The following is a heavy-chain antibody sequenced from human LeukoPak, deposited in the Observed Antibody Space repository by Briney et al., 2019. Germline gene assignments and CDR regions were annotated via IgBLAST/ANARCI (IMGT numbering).Heavy chain of an antibody. J-gene: IGHJ4*02. D-gene: IGHD1-26*01. CDR3: ARDGGGMVGALYYFDS. V-gene: IGHV3-21*01. CDR2: ISSSSSFI. CDR1: AFTFSSSS. Sequence: GGSLRLSCVASAFTFSSSSMNWVRQAAGKGLEWVSSISSSSSFIYYADSVRGRFTISRDNAKNSLYLQMNSLRAEDTAVYYCARDGGGMVGALYYFDSWGQGTLVTVSS.